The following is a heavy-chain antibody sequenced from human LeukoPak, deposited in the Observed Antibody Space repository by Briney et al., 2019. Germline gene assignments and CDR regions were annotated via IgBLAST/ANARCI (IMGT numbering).Heavy chain of an antibody. J-gene: IGHJ4*02. CDR3: AKTKNVLRYFDWLSDPLYYFDY. D-gene: IGHD3-9*01. Sequence: GGSLRLSCAASGFTFSDYYMSWVRQAPGKGREWVSAISGSGGSTYYADSVKGRFTISRDNSKNTLYLQMNSLRAEDTAVYYCAKTKNVLRYFDWLSDPLYYFDYWGQGTLVTVSS. V-gene: IGHV3-23*01. CDR2: ISGSGGST. CDR1: GFTFSDYY.